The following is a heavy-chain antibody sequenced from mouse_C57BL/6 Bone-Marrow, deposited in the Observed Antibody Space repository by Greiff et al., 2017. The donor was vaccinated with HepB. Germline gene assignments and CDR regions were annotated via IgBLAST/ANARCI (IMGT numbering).Heavy chain of an antibody. Sequence: QVQLQHPGAELVMPGASVKLSCKASGYTFTSYWMHWVKQRPGQGLEWIGEIDPSDSYTNYNQKFKGKSTLTVDKSSSTAYMQLSSLTSEDSAVYYCARAGFDYWGQGTTLTVSS. V-gene: IGHV1-69*01. CDR2: IDPSDSYT. CDR1: GYTFTSYW. J-gene: IGHJ2*01. CDR3: ARAGFDY.